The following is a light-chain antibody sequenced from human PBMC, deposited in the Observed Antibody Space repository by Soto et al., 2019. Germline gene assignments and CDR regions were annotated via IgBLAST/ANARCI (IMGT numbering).Light chain of an antibody. CDR1: QSVSNN. CDR2: GAS. Sequence: EVVMTQSPATLSVSPGERATLSCRASQSVSNNLAWYQQKPGQAPRLLIYGASTRATGIPARFSGSGSGTEFTLTISSLQPDDLATYYCQQYSSYSPTWTFGQGTKVEVK. CDR3: QQYSSYSPTWT. J-gene: IGKJ1*01. V-gene: IGKV3-15*01.